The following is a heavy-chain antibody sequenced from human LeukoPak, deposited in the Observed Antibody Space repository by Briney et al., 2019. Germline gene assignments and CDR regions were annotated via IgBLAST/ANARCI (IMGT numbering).Heavy chain of an antibody. CDR2: ISSNGGST. Sequence: PGGSLRLSCAASGFPFSSYAMHWVRQAPGKGLEYVSAISSNGGSTYYANSVKGRFTISRDNSKNTLYLQMGSLRAEDMAVYYCARGNDAFDIWGQGTMVTVSS. V-gene: IGHV3-64*01. CDR3: ARGNDAFDI. CDR1: GFPFSSYA. J-gene: IGHJ3*02.